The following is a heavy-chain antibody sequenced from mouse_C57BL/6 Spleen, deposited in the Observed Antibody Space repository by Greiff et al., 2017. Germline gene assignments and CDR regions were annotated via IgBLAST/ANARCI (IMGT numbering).Heavy chain of an antibody. CDR2: IYPGNSDT. V-gene: IGHV1-5*01. J-gene: IGHJ4*01. Sequence: VQLQQSGTVLARPGASVKMSCKTSGYTFTSYWMHWVKQRPGQGLEWIGAIYPGNSDTSYNQKFKGKAKLAAVTSASTAYMERSSLTNEDSAVYYCTREYYSNYVAMDYWGQGTSVTVSS. D-gene: IGHD2-5*01. CDR3: TREYYSNYVAMDY. CDR1: GYTFTSYW.